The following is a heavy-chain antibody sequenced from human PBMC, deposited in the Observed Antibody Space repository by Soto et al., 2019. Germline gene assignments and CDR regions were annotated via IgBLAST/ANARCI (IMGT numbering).Heavy chain of an antibody. Sequence: LSLTCTVSGGSVSSGRYYWSWIRQPPGKGLEWIGYIYYSGSTKYNPSLKSRVTISVDTSRNQFSLKLSSVTAADTAVYYCARVDNSSGYLYYFDYWGQGTLVTVSS. CDR1: GGSVSSGRYY. V-gene: IGHV4-61*01. J-gene: IGHJ4*02. CDR2: IYYSGST. CDR3: ARVDNSSGYLYYFDY. D-gene: IGHD3-22*01.